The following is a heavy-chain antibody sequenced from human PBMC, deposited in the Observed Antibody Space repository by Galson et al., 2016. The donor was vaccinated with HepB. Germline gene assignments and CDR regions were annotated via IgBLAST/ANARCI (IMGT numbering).Heavy chain of an antibody. CDR3: AGESGSSDSGDAFDI. Sequence: SLRLSCAASGFPTFTNFATSWVRQAPGKGLEWVSTMSGSGRGTFYAAPVKGRFTISRDNSKNTLYLEMNSLRAEDTAVYYCAGESGSSDSGDAFDIWGQGTMVTVSS. CDR2: MSGSGRGT. J-gene: IGHJ3*02. D-gene: IGHD2-15*01. CDR1: GFPTFTNFA. V-gene: IGHV3-23*01.